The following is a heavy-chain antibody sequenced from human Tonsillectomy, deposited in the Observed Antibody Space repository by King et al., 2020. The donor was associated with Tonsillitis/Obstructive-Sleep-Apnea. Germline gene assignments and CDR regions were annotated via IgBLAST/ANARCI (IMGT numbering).Heavy chain of an antibody. CDR2: VSDSGNT. CDR1: GGSISSYY. D-gene: IGHD3-3*01. Sequence: QLQESGPGLVKPSETLSLTCTVSGGSISSYYWSWIRQPPGKRLEWIGYVSDSGNTKYSPSLKSRLTMSVDTSKKQFSLRLSSVTAADTAGYYCARGEGSFLYDLWSGYYPLDVWGKGTTVTVSS. V-gene: IGHV4-59*01. CDR3: ARGEGSFLYDLWSGYYPLDV. J-gene: IGHJ6*04.